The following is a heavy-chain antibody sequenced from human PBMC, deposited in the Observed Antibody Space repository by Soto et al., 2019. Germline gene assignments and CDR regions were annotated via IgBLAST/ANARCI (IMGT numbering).Heavy chain of an antibody. Sequence: GESLKISCAASGFTFSSYGMHWVRQAPGKGLEWVAVISYDGSNKYYADSVKGRFTISRDNSKNTLYLQMNSLRAEDTAVYYCAKLGGDYAYYDILTGYFQDGMDVWGQGTTVTVSS. J-gene: IGHJ6*02. CDR1: GFTFSSYG. CDR3: AKLGGDYAYYDILTGYFQDGMDV. CDR2: ISYDGSNK. D-gene: IGHD3-9*01. V-gene: IGHV3-30*18.